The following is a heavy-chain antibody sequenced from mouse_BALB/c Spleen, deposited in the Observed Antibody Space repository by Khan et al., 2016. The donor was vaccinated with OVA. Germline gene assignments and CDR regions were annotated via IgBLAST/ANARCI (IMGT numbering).Heavy chain of an antibody. V-gene: IGHV1-63*01. Sequence: QVQLQQSGAELVRPGTSVKISCKASGYGFTNYWLGWIKQRPGHGLEWIGDIYPGSGNTYYNENFKVKATLTADKSSSTAYLQLSGLTSEDSAVYVCARDGGNYGWFTYWGQGTLVTVSA. J-gene: IGHJ3*01. D-gene: IGHD2-1*01. CDR3: ARDGGNYGWFTY. CDR1: GYGFTNYW. CDR2: IYPGSGNT.